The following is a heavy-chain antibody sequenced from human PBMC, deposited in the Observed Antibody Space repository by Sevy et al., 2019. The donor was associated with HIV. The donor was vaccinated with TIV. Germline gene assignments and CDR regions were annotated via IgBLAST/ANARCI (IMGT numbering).Heavy chain of an antibody. CDR1: GHTLNRLG. D-gene: IGHD3-22*01. CDR2: FDPEDGET. CDR3: AATKDYYENSGSPFDY. J-gene: IGHJ4*02. V-gene: IGHV1-24*01. Sequence: ASVKVSCKVYGHTLNRLGIHWVRQAPGKGLEWMGSFDPEDGETFQAQKFQGRVTMTDDTSTDTAYMELSSLRAEDTAAYYCAATKDYYENSGSPFDYWGQGTLVTVSS.